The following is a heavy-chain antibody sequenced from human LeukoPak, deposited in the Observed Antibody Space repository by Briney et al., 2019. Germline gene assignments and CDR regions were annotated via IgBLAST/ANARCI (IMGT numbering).Heavy chain of an antibody. D-gene: IGHD3-16*02. J-gene: IGHJ3*02. Sequence: GGSLRLSCAASGFTFSDYYMSWIRQAPGKGLEWVSYISSSGSTIYYADSVKGRFTISRDNAKNSLYLQMNSLRAEDTAVYYCARDSVWGSYRYTGLLDAFDIWGQGTMVTVSS. CDR1: GFTFSDYY. CDR2: ISSSGSTI. V-gene: IGHV3-11*01. CDR3: ARDSVWGSYRYTGLLDAFDI.